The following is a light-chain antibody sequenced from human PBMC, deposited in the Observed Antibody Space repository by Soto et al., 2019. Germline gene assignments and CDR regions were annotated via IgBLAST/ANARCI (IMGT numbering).Light chain of an antibody. CDR2: GNT. V-gene: IGLV1-40*01. J-gene: IGLJ3*02. Sequence: QSVLTQPPSVSGAPGQRVTISCTGSSSNIVAIYDVHWYQQLPGTAPKLLIYGNTNRPSGVPDRFSGSKSGTSASLAITGLQAEDEADYDWQSYDSSLSGWVFGGGTKLTVL. CDR3: QSYDSSLSGWV. CDR1: SSNIVAIYD.